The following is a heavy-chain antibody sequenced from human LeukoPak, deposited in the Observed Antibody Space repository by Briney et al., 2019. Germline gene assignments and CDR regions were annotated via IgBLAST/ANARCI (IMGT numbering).Heavy chain of an antibody. CDR2: INHSGST. CDR3: ARGLGIFGVSWFDP. V-gene: IGHV4-34*01. D-gene: IGHD3-3*01. Sequence: SGTLSLTCAVYGGSFSGYFWSWIRQPPGKGLEWIGEINHSGSTNYNPSLKSRVTISVDTSKNQFSLKLSSVTAADTAVYYCARGLGIFGVSWFDPWGQETLVTVSS. J-gene: IGHJ5*02. CDR1: GGSFSGYF.